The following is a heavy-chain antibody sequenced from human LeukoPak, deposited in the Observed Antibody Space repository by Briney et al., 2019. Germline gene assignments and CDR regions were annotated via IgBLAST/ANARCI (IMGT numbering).Heavy chain of an antibody. D-gene: IGHD2-2*01. Sequence: ASVKVSCKASGYTFSSYYVHWVRQAPGQGLEWMGIINPSGGSTSYAQNFQGRVTMTKDTSTSTVYMELSSLRSEDTAVCYCARGGVPAANDYYYYMDVWGKGTTVTVSS. CDR1: GYTFSSYY. CDR2: INPSGGST. V-gene: IGHV1-46*01. J-gene: IGHJ6*03. CDR3: ARGGVPAANDYYYYMDV.